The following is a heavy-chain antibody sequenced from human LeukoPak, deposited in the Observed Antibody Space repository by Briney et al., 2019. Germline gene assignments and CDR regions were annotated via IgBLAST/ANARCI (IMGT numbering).Heavy chain of an antibody. J-gene: IGHJ4*02. Sequence: GSLRLSCAASGFTFKNYAMSWVRQAPGKGLEWVSAIGDTNGDTKYADSVKGRFTISRDNSRNTLYLHLNSLRVKDTAIYYCGRDWKLDYWGQGTLVTVSS. V-gene: IGHV3-23*01. D-gene: IGHD1-1*01. CDR3: GRDWKLDY. CDR2: IGDTNGDT. CDR1: GFTFKNYA.